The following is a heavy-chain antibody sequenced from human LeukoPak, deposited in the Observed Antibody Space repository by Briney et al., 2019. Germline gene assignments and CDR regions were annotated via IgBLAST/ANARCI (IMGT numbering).Heavy chain of an antibody. D-gene: IGHD6-19*01. Sequence: ASVKVSCKASGYTFTSYYMHWVRQAPGQGLEWMGIINPSGGSTSYAQKFQGRVTMTTDTSTSTAYMELRSLRSDDTAVYYCAIAYSSGWYDYWGQGTLVTVSS. V-gene: IGHV1-46*01. CDR2: INPSGGST. CDR1: GYTFTSYY. CDR3: AIAYSSGWYDY. J-gene: IGHJ4*02.